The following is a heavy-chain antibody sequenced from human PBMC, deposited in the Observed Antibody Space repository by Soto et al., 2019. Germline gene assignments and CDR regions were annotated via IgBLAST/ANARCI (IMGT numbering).Heavy chain of an antibody. J-gene: IGHJ5*02. CDR3: AHRRDYYDTRLQFDP. CDR1: GGSISSYY. CDR2: IYTSGST. V-gene: IGHV4-4*07. D-gene: IGHD3-22*01. Sequence: SETLSLTCTVSGGSISSYYWSWIRQPAGKGLEWIGRIYTSGSTNYNPSLKSRVTMSLDTSKNQVVLTMTNMDPVDTATYYCAHRRDYYDTRLQFDPWGQGTLVTVSS.